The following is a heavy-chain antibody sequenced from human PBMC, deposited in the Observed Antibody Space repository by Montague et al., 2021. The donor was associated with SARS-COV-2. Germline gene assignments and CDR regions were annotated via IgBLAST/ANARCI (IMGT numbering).Heavy chain of an antibody. Sequence: SLRLSCAASGFTFSSYDMHWVRQATGKGLEWVSAIGTAGDTYYPGSVKGRFTISRENAKNSLYLQMNSLRAGDTAVYYCARAGSGWCRTGFDYWGQGTLVTVSS. CDR3: ARAGSGWCRTGFDY. CDR1: GFTFSSYD. D-gene: IGHD6-19*01. CDR2: IGTAGDT. V-gene: IGHV3-13*01. J-gene: IGHJ4*02.